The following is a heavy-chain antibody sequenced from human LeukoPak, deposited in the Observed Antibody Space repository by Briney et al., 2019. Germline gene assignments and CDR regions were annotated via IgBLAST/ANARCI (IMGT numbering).Heavy chain of an antibody. CDR3: ARDLVGTSLDGFDI. CDR1: GFTFSSYS. Sequence: PGGSLRLSCAASGFTFSSYSMNWVRQAPGKGLEWVSSISSSSTYIYYADSVKGRFTISRDNAKNSLYLQMNSLRAEDTAVYYCARDLVGTSLDGFDIWGQGTMVTVSS. CDR2: ISSSSTYI. V-gene: IGHV3-21*01. D-gene: IGHD2-8*01. J-gene: IGHJ3*02.